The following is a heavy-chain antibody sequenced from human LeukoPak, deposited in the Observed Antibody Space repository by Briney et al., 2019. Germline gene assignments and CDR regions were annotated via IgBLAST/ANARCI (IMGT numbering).Heavy chain of an antibody. Sequence: GASVKVSCKASGYTFTGYYMHWVRQAPGQGLEWMGWMNPNSGNTGYAQKFQGRVTMTRNTSISTAYMELSSLRSEDTAVYYCARAIKAARVRFDYYYMDVWGQGTTVTVSS. CDR3: ARAIKAARVRFDYYYMDV. CDR1: GYTFTGYY. CDR2: MNPNSGNT. V-gene: IGHV1-8*02. J-gene: IGHJ6*03. D-gene: IGHD3-10*01.